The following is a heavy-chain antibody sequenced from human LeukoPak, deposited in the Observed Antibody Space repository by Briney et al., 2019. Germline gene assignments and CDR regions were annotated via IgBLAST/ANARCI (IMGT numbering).Heavy chain of an antibody. CDR1: GFTFSSYE. J-gene: IGHJ3*01. CDR2: ISVSGDST. D-gene: IGHD3-22*01. CDR3: AKNRDSSSYYHDAFDF. V-gene: IGHV3-23*01. Sequence: GGSLRLSCAASGFTFSSYEMNWVRQAPGQGLEWVSVISVSGDSTYYADSVKGRFTISRDNSKNTLYLQMNSLRAEDTAVYYCAKNRDSSSYYHDAFDFWGQGTMVTVST.